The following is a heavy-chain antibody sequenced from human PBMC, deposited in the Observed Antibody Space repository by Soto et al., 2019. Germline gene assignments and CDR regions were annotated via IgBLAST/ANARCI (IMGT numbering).Heavy chain of an antibody. CDR2: IIPIFGTA. Sequence: SVEVSCKASGGTFSSYAISWVRQAPGQGLEWMGGIIPIFGTANYAQKFQGRVTITADESTSTAYMELSSLRSEDTAVYYCASFSSFNSAKYFQHWGQGTLVTVSS. CDR1: GGTFSSYA. J-gene: IGHJ1*01. CDR3: ASFSSFNSAKYFQH. V-gene: IGHV1-69*13.